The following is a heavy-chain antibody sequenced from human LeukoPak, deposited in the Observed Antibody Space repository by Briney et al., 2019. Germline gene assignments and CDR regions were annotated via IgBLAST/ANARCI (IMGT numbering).Heavy chain of an antibody. V-gene: IGHV3-15*01. Sequence: GGSLRLSCAASGFTFSNSWMRWVRQAPGKGLEWVGRIKSKTDGVTTDYAAHVKGSFTISRDDSKNTLYLQMNSLKPEDTAVYYCTTDRFSRSWSDNWFDPWGQGTLVTVSS. CDR1: GFTFSNSW. J-gene: IGHJ5*02. CDR2: IKSKTDGVTT. D-gene: IGHD6-13*01. CDR3: TTDRFSRSWSDNWFDP.